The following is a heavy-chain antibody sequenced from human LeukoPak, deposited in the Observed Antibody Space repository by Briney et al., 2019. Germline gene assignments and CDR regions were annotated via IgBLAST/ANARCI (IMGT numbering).Heavy chain of an antibody. CDR2: ISGSSGTI. J-gene: IGHJ5*02. Sequence: GGSLRLSCAASGFTVSRNCISWVRQAPGKGLEWVSSISGSSGTIDYADSVKGRFIISRDNSKNAQYLQMNSLRPEDTAVYYCAKGRQLLDPWGQGTLVTVSS. CDR3: AKGRQLLDP. D-gene: IGHD1-7*01. V-gene: IGHV3-23*01. CDR1: GFTVSRNC.